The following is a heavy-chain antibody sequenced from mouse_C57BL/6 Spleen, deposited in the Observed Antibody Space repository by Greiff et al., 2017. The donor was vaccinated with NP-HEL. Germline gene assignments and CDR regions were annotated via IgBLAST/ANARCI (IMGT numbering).Heavy chain of an antibody. Sequence: QVQLQQPGAELVKPGASVKLSCKASGYTFTSYWMHWVKQRPGQGLEWIGLIHPSSGSTNYNAKFKSKATLTADKSSSTAYMQLSSLTSEDSAVYYCAREGKDYGVAMDYWGQGTSVTVSS. J-gene: IGHJ4*01. CDR3: AREGKDYGVAMDY. D-gene: IGHD2-4*01. V-gene: IGHV1-64*01. CDR1: GYTFTSYW. CDR2: IHPSSGST.